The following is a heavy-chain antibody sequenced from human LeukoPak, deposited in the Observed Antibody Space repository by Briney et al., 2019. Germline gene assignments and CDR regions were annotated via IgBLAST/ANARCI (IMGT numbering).Heavy chain of an antibody. V-gene: IGHV1-46*01. CDR2: INPSGGST. CDR3: ARDRVDTPYGGSYY. J-gene: IGHJ4*02. D-gene: IGHD5-18*01. CDR1: GYTFTNYF. Sequence: ASVKVSCKASGYTFTNYFVHWVRQGPGQGLEWMGIINPSGGSTNHAQKFQGRVTMTSDTSTSTVYMELRSLRSDDTAVYYCARDRVDTPYGGSYYWGQGTLVTVSS.